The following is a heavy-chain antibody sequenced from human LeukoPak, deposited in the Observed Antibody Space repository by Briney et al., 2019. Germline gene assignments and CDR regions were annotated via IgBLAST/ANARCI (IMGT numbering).Heavy chain of an antibody. J-gene: IGHJ4*02. Sequence: GGSLRLSCAASGFTFSTYGMHWVRQAPGKGLEWVAVIRYDGSNKNYGDSVKGRFTISRDNSKNTLYLQMNSLRAEDTAVYYCARALSAMVADNWGLGTLVTVSS. CDR1: GFTFSTYG. V-gene: IGHV3-33*01. D-gene: IGHD5-18*01. CDR3: ARALSAMVADN. CDR2: IRYDGSNK.